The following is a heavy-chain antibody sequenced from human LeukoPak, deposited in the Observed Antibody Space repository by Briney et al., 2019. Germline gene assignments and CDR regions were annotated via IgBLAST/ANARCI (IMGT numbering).Heavy chain of an antibody. Sequence: ASVKVSCKASGYTFTGYYLHWVRQAPGQGLEWMGWINPNSGGTNYAQKFQGRVTMTRDTSISTAYMELSRLRSDDTAVYYCARFPPTMVRGAPDAFDIWGQGTMVTVSS. D-gene: IGHD3-10*01. V-gene: IGHV1-2*02. J-gene: IGHJ3*02. CDR1: GYTFTGYY. CDR3: ARFPPTMVRGAPDAFDI. CDR2: INPNSGGT.